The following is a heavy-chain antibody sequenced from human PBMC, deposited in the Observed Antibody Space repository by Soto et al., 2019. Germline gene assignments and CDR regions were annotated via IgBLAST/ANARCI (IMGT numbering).Heavy chain of an antibody. CDR3: ARDQDVGATAYLQY. Sequence: QVQLVQSGAEVKKPGASVKVSCKASGYTFNSYGISWVRQAPGQGLEWMGWISGHNGNTNYAQNVQGRATMTTDTSTNTAYMELRGLRSDDTAVYYCARDQDVGATAYLQYWGQGTLVTVSS. CDR2: ISGHNGNT. D-gene: IGHD1-26*01. CDR1: GYTFNSYG. J-gene: IGHJ1*01. V-gene: IGHV1-18*04.